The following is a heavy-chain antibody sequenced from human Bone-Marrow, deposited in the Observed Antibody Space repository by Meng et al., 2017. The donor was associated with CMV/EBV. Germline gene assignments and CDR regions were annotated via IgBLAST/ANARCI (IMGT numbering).Heavy chain of an antibody. CDR3: ARDTYYYDSSGYLADYYYYGMDV. CDR1: GDSVSSNSAA. V-gene: IGHV6-1*01. J-gene: IGHJ6*02. D-gene: IGHD3-22*01. Sequence: SETLSLTCAISGDSVSSNSAAWNWIRRSPSRGLEWLGRTYYRSKWYNDYAVSVKSRITINPDTSKNQFSLQLNSVTPEDTAVYYCARDTYYYDSSGYLADYYYYGMDVWGQGTTVTVSS. CDR2: TYYRSKWYN.